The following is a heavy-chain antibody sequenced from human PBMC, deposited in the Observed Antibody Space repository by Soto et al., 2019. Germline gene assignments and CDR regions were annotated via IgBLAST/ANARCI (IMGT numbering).Heavy chain of an antibody. J-gene: IGHJ4*02. Sequence: SVKVSCKASGGTFSSYAISWVRQAPGQGLELMGGIIPILGTANYAQKFQGRVTITADESTSTAYMELSSLRSEDTAVYYCARDGGVYDYSPFDYWGQGTLVTVSS. CDR2: IIPILGTA. D-gene: IGHD4-4*01. CDR1: GGTFSSYA. V-gene: IGHV1-69*13. CDR3: ARDGGVYDYSPFDY.